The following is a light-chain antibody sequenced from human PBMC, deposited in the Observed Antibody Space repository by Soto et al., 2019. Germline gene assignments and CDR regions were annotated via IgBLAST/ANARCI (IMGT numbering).Light chain of an antibody. CDR3: QQRSHWPPQVT. Sequence: ILTQSPGTLSLSPGDTATLSCRASQNVVTYVAWYQQKPGQAPSLLVYDGSTTAMDIRARFSGSGSGTDFALTISSLEPEDFAVYDCQQRSHWPPQVTFGQGTRVEI. J-gene: IGKJ2*01. CDR2: DGS. V-gene: IGKV3-11*01. CDR1: QNVVTY.